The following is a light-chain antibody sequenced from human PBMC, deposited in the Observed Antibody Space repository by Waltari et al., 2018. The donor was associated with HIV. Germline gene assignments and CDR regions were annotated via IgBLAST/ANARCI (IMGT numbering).Light chain of an antibody. J-gene: IGKJ1*01. V-gene: IGKV3-15*01. CDR1: QTITRS. Sequence: EILMTQSPATLSVSPGERATLSCRASQTITRSLVWYQQKPGQAPRLLIYGASTRATGVPARFSGTVSGTEFTLTISSLQSEDFAVYYCQQYDLWPRTFGQGTKVEIK. CDR3: QQYDLWPRT. CDR2: GAS.